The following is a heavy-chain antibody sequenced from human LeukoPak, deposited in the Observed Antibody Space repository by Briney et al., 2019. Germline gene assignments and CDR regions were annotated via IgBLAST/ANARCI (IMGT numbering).Heavy chain of an antibody. CDR2: ISGSGGST. CDR3: NAITRTGTLDD. V-gene: IGHV3-23*01. D-gene: IGHD5-24*01. Sequence: GGSLRLSCAASGFTFSNFAVSWVRQAPGKGLEWVSAISGSGGSTYYADSVKGRFTISRDNSKNTLYLQMNSLKTEDTAVYYCNAITRTGTLDDWGQGTLVTVSS. J-gene: IGHJ4*02. CDR1: GFTFSNFA.